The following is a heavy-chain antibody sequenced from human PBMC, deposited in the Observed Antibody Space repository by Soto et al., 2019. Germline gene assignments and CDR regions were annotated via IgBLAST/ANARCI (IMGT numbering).Heavy chain of an antibody. CDR3: AHRPYNWNNDWFDP. J-gene: IGHJ5*02. D-gene: IGHD1-20*01. V-gene: IGHV2-5*02. CDR2: IYWDDDK. Sequence: GSGPTLVNPTQTLTLTCTFSVFSLSTSGVGVGWIRQPPGKALACLALIYWDDDKRYRPSLKSRLTITKDTSTNQVVLKMTIMDPVDTATYYCAHRPYNWNNDWFDPWGQGTLVTVSS. CDR1: VFSLSTSGVG.